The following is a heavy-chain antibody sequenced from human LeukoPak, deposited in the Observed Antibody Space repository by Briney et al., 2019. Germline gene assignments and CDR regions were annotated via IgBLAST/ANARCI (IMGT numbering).Heavy chain of an antibody. V-gene: IGHV3-23*01. Sequence: PGGSLRLSCAASGFTFSSYAMSWVRQAPGKGLEWVSAISGSGGSTYYADSVKGRFTISRDNSKNTLYLQMNSPRAEDTAVYYCAKVGGIAAAEYWYFDLWGRGTLVTVSS. J-gene: IGHJ2*01. CDR1: GFTFSSYA. CDR2: ISGSGGST. D-gene: IGHD6-13*01. CDR3: AKVGGIAAAEYWYFDL.